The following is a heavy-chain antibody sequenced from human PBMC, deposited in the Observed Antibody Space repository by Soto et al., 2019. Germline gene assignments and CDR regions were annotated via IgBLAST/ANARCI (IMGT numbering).Heavy chain of an antibody. CDR3: TRRAYLSDRGGYYYEGYAHH. CDR1: GYTFTGDG. V-gene: IGHV1-18*04. CDR2: VSALNGNT. D-gene: IGHD3-22*01. Sequence: QVQLVQSGAEGKKPGASVKVSCKASGYTFTGDGINWVRQAHGQGLEWMGWVSALNGNTNYAQKFQCRVTMTTDSSTSTAYLELRSLSFDDTAVDYCTRRAYLSDRGGYYYEGYAHHWGHGTLVTVSS. J-gene: IGHJ1*01.